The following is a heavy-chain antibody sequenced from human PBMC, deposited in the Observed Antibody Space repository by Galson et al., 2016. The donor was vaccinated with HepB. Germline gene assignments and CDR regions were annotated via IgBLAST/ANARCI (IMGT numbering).Heavy chain of an antibody. CDR3: ARIAGFYGSGVYPRPPSYYSGVDV. CDR1: GLTVSSHY. D-gene: IGHD3-10*01. Sequence: SLRLSCAASGLTVSSHYMSWVRLAPTKGLEWVSVMYISGSTHYADSVKGRFTVSRDSSKNTFFLEMSSLRAEDTALYFLARIAGFYGSGVYPRPPSYYSGVDVWGQGTTVIVSS. CDR2: MYISGST. V-gene: IGHV3-66*01. J-gene: IGHJ6*02.